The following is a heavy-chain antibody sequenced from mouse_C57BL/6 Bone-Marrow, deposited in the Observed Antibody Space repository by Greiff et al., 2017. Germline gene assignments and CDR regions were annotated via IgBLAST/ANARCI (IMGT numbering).Heavy chain of an antibody. J-gene: IGHJ2*01. D-gene: IGHD1-1*01. CDR2: ISSGSSTI. CDR1: GFTFSDYG. CDR3: ARRGSSPYYFDY. Sequence: EVMLVESGGGLVKPGGSLKLSCAASGFTFSDYGMHWVRQAPEKGLEWVAYISSGSSTIYYADKVKGRFTISRDNAKNTLFLQMTSLRSEDTAMDYCARRGSSPYYFDYWDRGTALTVTS. V-gene: IGHV5-17*01.